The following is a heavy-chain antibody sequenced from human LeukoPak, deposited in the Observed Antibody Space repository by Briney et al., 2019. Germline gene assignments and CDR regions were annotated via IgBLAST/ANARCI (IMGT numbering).Heavy chain of an antibody. V-gene: IGHV3-21*01. CDR3: AKGLLPYYYFDY. CDR1: GFTFSSYS. D-gene: IGHD3-22*01. J-gene: IGHJ4*02. Sequence: GGSLRLSCAASGFTFSSYSMNWVRQAPGKGLEWVTSISSSSIYIYSADSVKGRFTISRDNAKNSLYLQMNSLRAEDTAVYYCAKGLLPYYYFDYWGQGTLVTVSS. CDR2: ISSSSIYI.